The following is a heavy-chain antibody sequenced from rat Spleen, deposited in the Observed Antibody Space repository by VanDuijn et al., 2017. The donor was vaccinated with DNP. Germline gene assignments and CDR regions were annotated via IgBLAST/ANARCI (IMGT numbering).Heavy chain of an antibody. J-gene: IGHJ3*01. CDR3: ATHRVGDWLAY. Sequence: EVQLVESGGGLVQPGRSLKLSCAASGFTFSDYNMAWVRQAPKKGLEWVATIIYDGSRTYYRDSVKGRFTISRDNAKSTLYLQMDSLRSEDTATYYCATHRVGDWLAYWGQGTLVTVSS. CDR1: GFTFSDYN. V-gene: IGHV5S10*01. D-gene: IGHD1-1*01. CDR2: IIYDGSRT.